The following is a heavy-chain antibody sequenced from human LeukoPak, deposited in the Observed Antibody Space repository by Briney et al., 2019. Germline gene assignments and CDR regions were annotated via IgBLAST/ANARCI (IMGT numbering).Heavy chain of an antibody. V-gene: IGHV1-2*06. D-gene: IGHD2-15*01. CDR1: GYTFTGYY. Sequence: GASVKVPCKASGYTFTGYYMHWVRQAPGQGLEWMGRINPNSGGTNYAQKFQGRVTMTRDTSISTAYMELSRLRSDDTAVYYCARDRRIVVVVAATLRNYYYGMDVWGQGTTVTVSS. J-gene: IGHJ6*02. CDR3: ARDRRIVVVVAATLRNYYYGMDV. CDR2: INPNSGGT.